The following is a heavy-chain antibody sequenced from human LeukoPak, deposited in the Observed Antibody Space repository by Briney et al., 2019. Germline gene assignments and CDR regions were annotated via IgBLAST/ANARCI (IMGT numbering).Heavy chain of an antibody. CDR3: AREGRGSAWPLFDY. CDR2: MSIIGRT. Sequence: SETLSLTCTVSGGSITSYYWNWIRQPAGKGLEGLEWIGRMSIIGRTNYNPSLKSRVTMSVDTSKNHFSLKLSSVTATDTAVYYCAREGRGSAWPLFDYWGQGTLVTVSS. D-gene: IGHD6-19*01. CDR1: GGSITSYY. V-gene: IGHV4-4*07. J-gene: IGHJ4*02.